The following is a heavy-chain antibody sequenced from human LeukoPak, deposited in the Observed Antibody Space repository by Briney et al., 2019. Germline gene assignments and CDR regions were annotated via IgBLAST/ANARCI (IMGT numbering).Heavy chain of an antibody. CDR2: ITGSGGSA. CDR3: AKDPDTAMDPDWFDS. J-gene: IGHJ5*01. V-gene: IGHV3-23*01. Sequence: GGSLRLSCAASGFTFSSYAMKWVRQAPGKGLEWVSSITGSGGSAYYADSVKGRFTMSRDNSKNTVYLQMNSLRADDTAFYYCAKDPDTAMDPDWFDSWGQGTLVTVSS. D-gene: IGHD5-18*01. CDR1: GFTFSSYA.